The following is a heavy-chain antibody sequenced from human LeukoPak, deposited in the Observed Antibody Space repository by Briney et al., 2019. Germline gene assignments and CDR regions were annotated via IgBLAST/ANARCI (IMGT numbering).Heavy chain of an antibody. V-gene: IGHV3-30*18. CDR3: AKGYGGYIDY. Sequence: PGRSLSLSCAASGLTFSSYAMHWVRQAPGKGLEGVAVISYEGCNKYYAGSVRGRLTISRDNSKNTLYLQMNSLRAEDTAVYYCAKGYGGYIDYWGQGTLVTVSS. CDR1: GLTFSSYA. J-gene: IGHJ4*02. CDR2: ISYEGCNK. D-gene: IGHD1-26*01.